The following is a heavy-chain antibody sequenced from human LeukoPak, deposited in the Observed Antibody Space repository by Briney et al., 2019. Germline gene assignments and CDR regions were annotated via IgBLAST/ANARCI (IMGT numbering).Heavy chain of an antibody. CDR3: ARGTSRNYYDSSGYPIYYYYGMDV. D-gene: IGHD3-22*01. CDR2: INHSGST. J-gene: IGHJ6*02. CDR1: GGSFSGYY. Sequence: SETLSLTCAVYGGSFSGYYWNWIRQPPGKGLEWIGEINHSGSTNYSPSLKSRVTISVDTSKNQFSLKLSSVTAADTAVYYCARGTSRNYYDSSGYPIYYYYGMDVWGQGTTVTVSS. V-gene: IGHV4-34*01.